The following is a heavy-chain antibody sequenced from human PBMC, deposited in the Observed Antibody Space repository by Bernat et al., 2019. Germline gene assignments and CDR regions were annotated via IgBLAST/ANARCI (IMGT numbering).Heavy chain of an antibody. Sequence: EEQLVESGGGLVKPGESLRVSCAASGFAFSTYGMNWVRQAPGKGLEWLSYISPTTRHIYYAESVRGRFTISRDNPKNSLYLQMNSLTAEDTAVYYCVRDGLVYARSSYMDVWSKGTAVTVSS. CDR2: ISPTTRHI. CDR3: VRDGLVYARSSYMDV. CDR1: GFAFSTYG. V-gene: IGHV3-21*02. J-gene: IGHJ6*03. D-gene: IGHD2-8*01.